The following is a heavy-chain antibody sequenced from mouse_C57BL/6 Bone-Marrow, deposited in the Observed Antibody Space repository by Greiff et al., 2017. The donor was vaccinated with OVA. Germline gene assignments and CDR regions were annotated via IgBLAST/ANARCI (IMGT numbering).Heavy chain of an antibody. J-gene: IGHJ4*01. CDR3: ARDGDYDYAMDY. Sequence: VKLQQPGVELVRPGSSVKLSCKASGYTFTSYWMHWVKQRPIQGLEWIGNIDPSDSETHYNQKFKDKATLTVDKSSSTAYMQLSSLTSEDSAVYYCARDGDYDYAMDYWGQGTSVTVSS. V-gene: IGHV1-52*01. CDR2: IDPSDSET. CDR1: GYTFTSYW. D-gene: IGHD2-4*01.